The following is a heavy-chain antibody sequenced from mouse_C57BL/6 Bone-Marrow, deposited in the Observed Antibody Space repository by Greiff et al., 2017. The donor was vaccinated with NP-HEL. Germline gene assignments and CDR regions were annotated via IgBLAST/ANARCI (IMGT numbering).Heavy chain of an antibody. V-gene: IGHV5-2*01. J-gene: IGHJ4*01. CDR1: EYEFPSHD. CDR3: ANPFLLRNAMDY. D-gene: IGHD1-1*01. Sequence: EVKVVESGGGLVQPGESLKLSCESNEYEFPSHDMSWVRKTPAKRLELVAAINSDGGSTSYPDTLERRFIISRDNTKKTLYLQMSSLRSEDTALYYCANPFLLRNAMDYWGQGTSVTVSS. CDR2: INSDGGST.